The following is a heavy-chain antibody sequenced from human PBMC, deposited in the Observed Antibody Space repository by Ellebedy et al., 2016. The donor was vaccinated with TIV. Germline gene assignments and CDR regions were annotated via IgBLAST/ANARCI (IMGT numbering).Heavy chain of an antibody. CDR3: AKDRTAGGRTTSHFDY. D-gene: IGHD2-2*01. CDR1: GYTLTELS. Sequence: AASVKVSCKVSGYTLTELSMHWVRLAPGKGLEWMGGFDPEDGETIYAQKFQGRVTMTENTSTDTAYMELSSLRSEDTAVYYCAKDRTAGGRTTSHFDYWGQGTLVTVSS. CDR2: FDPEDGET. V-gene: IGHV1-24*01. J-gene: IGHJ4*02.